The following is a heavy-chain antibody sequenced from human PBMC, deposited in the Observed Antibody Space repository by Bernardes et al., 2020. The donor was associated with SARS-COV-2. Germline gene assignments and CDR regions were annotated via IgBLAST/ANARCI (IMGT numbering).Heavy chain of an antibody. Sequence: GGSLRLSCAASGFTFSSYSMNWVRQAPGKGLEWVSSISSSGSDIYNADSVKGRFTISRDNAKNSLYLQMNSLRAEDTAVYYCAKVSSYDTVVYGMDVWGQGTPVTVSS. CDR2: ISSSGSDI. J-gene: IGHJ6*02. V-gene: IGHV3-21*01. CDR1: GFTFSSYS. CDR3: AKVSSYDTVVYGMDV. D-gene: IGHD3-22*01.